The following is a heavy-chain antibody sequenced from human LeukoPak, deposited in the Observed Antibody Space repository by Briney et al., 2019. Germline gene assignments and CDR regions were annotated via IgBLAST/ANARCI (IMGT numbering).Heavy chain of an antibody. D-gene: IGHD5-12*01. J-gene: IGHJ4*02. CDR2: INWSGGSS. V-gene: IGHV3-20*04. CDR1: GFSFDDYG. Sequence: GGSLRLSCVASGFSFDDYGMNWVRQAPGKGLEWVSGINWSGGSSGYADSVKGRFTISRDNSKNTLYLQMGGLRAEDMAVYYCARVNSGYDYWGQGTLVTVSS. CDR3: ARVNSGYDY.